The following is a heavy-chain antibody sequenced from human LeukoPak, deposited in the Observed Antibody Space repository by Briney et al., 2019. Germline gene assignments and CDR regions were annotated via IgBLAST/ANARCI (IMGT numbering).Heavy chain of an antibody. D-gene: IGHD4-11*01. CDR1: GYTFTGYD. Sequence: ASVKVSCKASGYTFTGYDINWVRQATGQGLEWMGWMNPNSGNTGYAQKFQGRVTMTRNTSISTAYMELSSLRSEDTAVYYCARGSWRGSDYKFDPWGQGTLVTVSS. CDR2: MNPNSGNT. J-gene: IGHJ5*02. V-gene: IGHV1-8*01. CDR3: ARGSWRGSDYKFDP.